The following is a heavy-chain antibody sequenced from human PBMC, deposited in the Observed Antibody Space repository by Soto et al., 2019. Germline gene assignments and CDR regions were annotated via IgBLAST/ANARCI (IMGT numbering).Heavy chain of an antibody. CDR1: GGTFSSYA. CDR3: ARSHCSGGSCYLGAFDI. V-gene: IGHV1-69*05. J-gene: IGHJ3*02. CDR2: IIPSGGAT. D-gene: IGHD2-15*01. Sequence: SVKVSCKASGGTFSSYAISWVRQAPGQGLEWVGGIIPSGGATTYPQKFQGRVTMTRDTSTSTVYMDVSSLRFDDTAVYYCARSHCSGGSCYLGAFDIWGQGTMVTVSS.